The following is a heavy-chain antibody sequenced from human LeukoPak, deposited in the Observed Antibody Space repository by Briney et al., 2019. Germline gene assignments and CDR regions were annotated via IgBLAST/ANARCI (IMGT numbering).Heavy chain of an antibody. J-gene: IGHJ4*02. CDR1: GFTFSSYA. D-gene: IGHD3-10*01. CDR3: ARYYYGSGIYLDY. Sequence: GGSLRLSCAASGFTFSSYAMHWVRQAPGKGLEWVAVISYDGSNKYYADSVKGRFTISRDNPKNTLYMQMNSLRAEDTAVYYCARYYYGSGIYLDYWGQGTLVTVSS. CDR2: ISYDGSNK. V-gene: IGHV3-30*04.